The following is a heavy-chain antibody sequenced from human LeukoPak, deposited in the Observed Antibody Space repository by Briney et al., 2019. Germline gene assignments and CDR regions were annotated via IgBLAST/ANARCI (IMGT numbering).Heavy chain of an antibody. Sequence: SETLSLTCTVSGGAISSYYWSWIRRPPVKELEWIGYFSYSGSTNYNPSLKSRVTMSVDTSKNHFSLKVSSVTAADTAVYYCARQKGNFYFDYWGQGTLVTVSS. D-gene: IGHD4-23*01. CDR3: ARQKGNFYFDY. CDR2: FSYSGST. V-gene: IGHV4-59*08. J-gene: IGHJ4*02. CDR1: GGAISSYY.